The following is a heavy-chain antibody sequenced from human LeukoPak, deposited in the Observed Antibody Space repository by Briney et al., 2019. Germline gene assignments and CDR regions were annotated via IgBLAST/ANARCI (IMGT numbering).Heavy chain of an antibody. Sequence: GGSLRLSCAASGFTVSSNYMSWVRQAPGKGLEWVSIIYSGGSTFYADSVKGRFTISRDNSKNTLNLQMISLRAEDTAVYYCAKDQKWFGEFHDAFDIWGQGTMVTVSS. CDR3: AKDQKWFGEFHDAFDI. CDR2: IYSGGST. D-gene: IGHD3-10*01. J-gene: IGHJ3*02. CDR1: GFTVSSNY. V-gene: IGHV3-53*01.